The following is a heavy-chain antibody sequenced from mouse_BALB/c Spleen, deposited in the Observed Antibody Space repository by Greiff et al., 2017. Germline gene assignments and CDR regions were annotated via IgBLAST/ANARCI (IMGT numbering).Heavy chain of an antibody. CDR3: AIMITTHYAMDY. D-gene: IGHD2-4*01. V-gene: IGHV1-82*01. CDR2: IYPGDGDT. CDR1: GYAFSSSW. J-gene: IGHJ4*01. Sequence: VQLQQSGPELVKPGASVKISCKASGYAFSSSWMNWVKQRPGQGLEWIGRIYPGDGDTNYDGKFKGKATLTADKSSSTAYMQLSSLTSVDSAVYFCAIMITTHYAMDYWGQGTSVTVSS.